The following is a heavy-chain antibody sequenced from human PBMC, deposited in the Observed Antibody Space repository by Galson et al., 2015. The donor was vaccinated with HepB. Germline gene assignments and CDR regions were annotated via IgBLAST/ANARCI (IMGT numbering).Heavy chain of an antibody. D-gene: IGHD6-25*01. J-gene: IGHJ3*02. Sequence: VKPTQTLTLTCTFSGFSLNTGGVGVGWIRQPPGKALEWLALIYWDDDKHYNPSLKSRLTINKDTSKNQVVFTMTNVNPVDTATYSCAHMKRGAATAFDIWGQGTMVTVSS. CDR2: IYWDDDK. CDR1: GFSLNTGGVG. V-gene: IGHV2-5*02. CDR3: AHMKRGAATAFDI.